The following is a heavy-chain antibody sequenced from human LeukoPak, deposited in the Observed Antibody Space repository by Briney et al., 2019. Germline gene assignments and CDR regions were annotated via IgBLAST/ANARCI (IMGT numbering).Heavy chain of an antibody. CDR3: ARNSDTFAVDF. J-gene: IGHJ4*02. CDR1: GYTFSSSA. CDR2: INTNTGNP. V-gene: IGHV7-4-1*01. D-gene: IGHD2/OR15-2a*01. Sequence: GASVKVSCKASGYTFSSSAMNWMRQAPGQGLEWMGWINTNTGNPTYAQGFAGRFVFSLDTSVSTTYLQICSLKAEDTAVYYCARNSDTFAVDFWGQGTLVTVSS.